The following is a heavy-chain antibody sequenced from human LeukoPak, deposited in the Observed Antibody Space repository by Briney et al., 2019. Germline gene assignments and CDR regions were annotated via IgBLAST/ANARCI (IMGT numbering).Heavy chain of an antibody. V-gene: IGHV3-48*04. D-gene: IGHD3-22*01. Sequence: PGGSLRLSCAASGFTFSSYGMHWVRQAPGKGLEWVSYISSSGSTIYYADSVKGRFTISRDNAKNSLYLQMNSLRAEDTAVYYCARSPTYDSSGFNWGQGTLVTVSS. CDR3: ARSPTYDSSGFN. CDR1: GFTFSSYG. CDR2: ISSSGSTI. J-gene: IGHJ4*02.